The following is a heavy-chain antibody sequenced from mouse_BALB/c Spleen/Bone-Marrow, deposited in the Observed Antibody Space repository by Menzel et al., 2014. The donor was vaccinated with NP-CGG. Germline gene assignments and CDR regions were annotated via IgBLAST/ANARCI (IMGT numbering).Heavy chain of an antibody. Sequence: EVQLQQSGGGLVQPGGSLKLSCAASGFTFSSYGMSWVRQTPDKRLELVATINSNGGSTYYPDSVKGRFTISRDNAKNTLYLQMSSLKSEGTAMYYCAREDYYYAMDYWGQGTSVTVSS. CDR2: INSNGGST. CDR3: AREDYYYAMDY. J-gene: IGHJ4*01. V-gene: IGHV5-6-3*01. CDR1: GFTFSSYG.